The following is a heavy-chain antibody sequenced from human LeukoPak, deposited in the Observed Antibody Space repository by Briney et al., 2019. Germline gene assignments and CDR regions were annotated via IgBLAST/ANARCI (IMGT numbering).Heavy chain of an antibody. J-gene: IGHJ5*02. Sequence: GASVKVSCKASGYTFTDYSMHWVRQAPGQGLEWMGWINPNSDATNFAQNFRGRVTMTRDTSISTAYMELSRLRSDDTAVYYCARVLGAVAGTGGWFDPWGQGTLVTVSS. CDR1: GYTFTDYS. CDR3: ARVLGAVAGTGGWFDP. D-gene: IGHD6-19*01. V-gene: IGHV1-2*02. CDR2: INPNSDAT.